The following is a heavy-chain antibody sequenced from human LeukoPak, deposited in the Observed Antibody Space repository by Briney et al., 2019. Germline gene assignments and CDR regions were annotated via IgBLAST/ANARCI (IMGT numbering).Heavy chain of an antibody. V-gene: IGHV1-2*02. CDR1: GYTFTGYY. J-gene: IGHJ6*02. D-gene: IGHD6-19*01. Sequence: ASVKVSCKASGYTFTGYYMHWVRQAPGQGLEWMGWINPNSGGTNYAQKFQGRVTMTRDTSISTAYMELSRLRSDDTAVYYCASERSGGWYEDCYGMDVWGQGTTVTVSS. CDR2: INPNSGGT. CDR3: ASERSGGWYEDCYGMDV.